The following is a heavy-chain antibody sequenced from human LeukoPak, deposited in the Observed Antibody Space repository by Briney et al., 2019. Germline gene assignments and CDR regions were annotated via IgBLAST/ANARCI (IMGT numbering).Heavy chain of an antibody. CDR1: GYTFTSYG. CDR3: ARDLRSSSWNY. CDR2: ISAYNGNT. D-gene: IGHD6-13*01. Sequence: ASVKVSCKASGYTFTSYGISWVRQAPGQGLEWMGWISAYNGNTNYAQKLQGRVTMTTDTSTSTAYTELRSLRSDDTAVYYCARDLRSSSWNYWGQGTLVTVSS. V-gene: IGHV1-18*01. J-gene: IGHJ4*02.